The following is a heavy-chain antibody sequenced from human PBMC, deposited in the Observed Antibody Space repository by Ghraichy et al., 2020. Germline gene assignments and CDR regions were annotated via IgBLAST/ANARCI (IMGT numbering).Heavy chain of an antibody. CDR3: ARAITIFGVVTLDY. Sequence: GGSLRLSCAASGFTFDDYAMHWVRQAPGKGLEWVSGISWNSGSIGYADSVKGRFTISRDNAKNSLYLQMNSLRAEDTALYYCARAITIFGVVTLDYWGQGTLVTVSS. CDR2: ISWNSGSI. CDR1: GFTFDDYA. J-gene: IGHJ4*02. D-gene: IGHD3-3*01. V-gene: IGHV3-9*01.